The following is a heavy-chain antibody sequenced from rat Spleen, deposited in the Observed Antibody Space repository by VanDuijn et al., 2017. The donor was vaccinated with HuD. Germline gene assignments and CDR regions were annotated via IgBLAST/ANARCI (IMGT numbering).Heavy chain of an antibody. CDR3: AATEYYAGSYYFHY. CDR1: GYSITSSY. V-gene: IGHV3-1*01. CDR2: ISYSGGT. Sequence: EVRLQESGPGLVKPSQSLSLTCSVTGYSITSSYRWNWIRKFPGNKMEWFGHISYSGGTSYNPSLKSRISITRDTSKNQFFLQLNSVTTEDTATYYCAATEYYAGSYYFHYWGQGVMVTVSS. D-gene: IGHD1-12*02. J-gene: IGHJ2*01.